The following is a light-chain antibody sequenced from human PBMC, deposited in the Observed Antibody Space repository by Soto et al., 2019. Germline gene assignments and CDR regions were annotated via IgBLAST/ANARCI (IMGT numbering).Light chain of an antibody. J-gene: IGKJ1*01. CDR2: KAS. CDR1: QTISSW. Sequence: DIQMTQSPSTLSGSVGDRVTITCRASQTISSWLAWYQQKPGKAPKLLIYKASTLKSGVPSRFSGSGSGTEFPLTLSSLQPDYFATYYCPHYNSYSGAFGQGNKVELK. CDR3: PHYNSYSGA. V-gene: IGKV1-5*03.